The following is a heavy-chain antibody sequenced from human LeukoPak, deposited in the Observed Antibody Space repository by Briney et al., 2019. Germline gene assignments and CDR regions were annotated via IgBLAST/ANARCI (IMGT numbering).Heavy chain of an antibody. CDR2: ISGSGGST. CDR3: AKDLGYCSSTSCPYYYGMDV. J-gene: IGHJ6*02. Sequence: GGSLRLSCAASGFTFSSYAMSWVRQAPGKGLEWVSAISGSGGSTYYADSVKGRFTISRDNSKNTLYLQMNSLRAEDTALYYCAKDLGYCSSTSCPYYYGMDVWGQGTTVTVSS. V-gene: IGHV3-23*01. CDR1: GFTFSSYA. D-gene: IGHD2-2*01.